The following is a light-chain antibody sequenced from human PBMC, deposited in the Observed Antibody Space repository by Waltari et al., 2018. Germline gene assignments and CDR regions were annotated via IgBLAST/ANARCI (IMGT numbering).Light chain of an antibody. Sequence: QSVLTQPPSVSAAPGQKVIISCSGSSSNLGNHYVYWYQHLPGTAPKLLIYENNERPSGISDRFSGSKSGTSATLAITGLQTGDEADYYCGTWDNSLSGAVFGGGTQLTVL. J-gene: IGLJ7*01. CDR1: SSNLGNHY. CDR2: ENN. CDR3: GTWDNSLSGAV. V-gene: IGLV1-51*02.